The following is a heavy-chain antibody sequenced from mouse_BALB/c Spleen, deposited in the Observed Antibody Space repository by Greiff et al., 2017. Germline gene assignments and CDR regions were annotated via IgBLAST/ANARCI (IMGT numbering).Heavy chain of an antibody. CDR2: INPSNGGT. CDR1: GYTFTSYY. J-gene: IGHJ1*01. V-gene: IGHV1S81*02. CDR3: TRGYYYGSSYWYFDV. D-gene: IGHD1-1*01. Sequence: QVQLQQPGAELVKPGASVKLSCKASGYTFTSYYMYWVKRRPGQGLEWIGGINPSNGGTNFNEKFKSKATLTVDKSSSTAYMQLSSLTSEDSAVYYCTRGYYYGSSYWYFDVWGAGTTVTVSS.